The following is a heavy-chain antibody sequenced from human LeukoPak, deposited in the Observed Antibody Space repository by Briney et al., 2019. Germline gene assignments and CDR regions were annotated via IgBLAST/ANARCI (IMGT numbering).Heavy chain of an antibody. V-gene: IGHV1-2*02. CDR2: INPDSGDT. CDR1: GYTFTGYY. D-gene: IGHD3-3*01. J-gene: IGHJ4*02. Sequence: GASVKVSCKASGYTFTGYYMHWVRQAPGQGLEWMGWINPDSGDTNYAQNFQGRVTMTRDTSISTAYMELSRLRSDDTAVYYCARSQGSGHYTYDFDYWGQGTLVTISS. CDR3: ARSQGSGHYTYDFDY.